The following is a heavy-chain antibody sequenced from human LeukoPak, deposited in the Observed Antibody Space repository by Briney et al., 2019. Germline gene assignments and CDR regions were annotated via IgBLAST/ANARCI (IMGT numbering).Heavy chain of an antibody. V-gene: IGHV3-7*01. D-gene: IGHD2/OR15-2a*01. CDR3: GSLHNRPL. Sequence: GGSLRLSCVASGFTFSSYWMSWVRQAPGKGLEWVANIKQDGSEKYYVDSVKGRFTISRDNAKNSLYLQMNSLRTEDTAVYYCGSLHNRPLWGQGTLVTVSS. CDR1: GFTFSSYW. CDR2: IKQDGSEK. J-gene: IGHJ1*01.